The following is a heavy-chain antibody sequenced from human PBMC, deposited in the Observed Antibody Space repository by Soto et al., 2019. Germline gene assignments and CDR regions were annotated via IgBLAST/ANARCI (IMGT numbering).Heavy chain of an antibody. Sequence: QLQLQESGPGLVKPSETLSLTCTVSGGSISSSSYYWGWIRQPPGKGLEWIGSIYYSGSTYYNPSLKSRVTISVDTSKNQFSLKLSSVTAADTAVYYCARYYDFWSGYYTMDDYWGHGTLVTVSS. V-gene: IGHV4-39*01. CDR2: IYYSGST. D-gene: IGHD3-3*01. CDR3: ARYYDFWSGYYTMDDY. CDR1: GGSISSSSYY. J-gene: IGHJ4*01.